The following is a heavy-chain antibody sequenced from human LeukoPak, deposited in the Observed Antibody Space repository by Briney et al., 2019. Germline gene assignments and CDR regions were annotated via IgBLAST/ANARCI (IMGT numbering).Heavy chain of an antibody. CDR3: ARDEGFGYCSSTSCYRGLGGAFDI. J-gene: IGHJ3*02. Sequence: SETLSLTCTVSGGSISSGGYYWSWIRQHPGKGLEWIGYIYYSGSTYYNPSLKSRVTLSVDTSKNQFSLKLSSVTAADTAVYYCARDEGFGYCSSTSCYRGLGGAFDIWGQGTMVTVSS. CDR2: IYYSGST. D-gene: IGHD2-2*02. V-gene: IGHV4-31*03. CDR1: GGSISSGGYY.